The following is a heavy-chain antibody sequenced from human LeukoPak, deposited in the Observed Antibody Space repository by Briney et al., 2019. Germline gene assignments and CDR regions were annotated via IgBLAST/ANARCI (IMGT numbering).Heavy chain of an antibody. J-gene: IGHJ4*02. V-gene: IGHV4-59*01. D-gene: IGHD5-18*01. Sequence: SETLSLTCTVSGGSISSYYWSWIRQPPGKELEWIGYIYYSGSTNYNPSLKSRVTLSVDTSKNQFSLKLSSVTAADTAVYYCARGGGSGYSYGWGQGTLVTVSS. CDR2: IYYSGST. CDR1: GGSISSYY. CDR3: ARGGGSGYSYG.